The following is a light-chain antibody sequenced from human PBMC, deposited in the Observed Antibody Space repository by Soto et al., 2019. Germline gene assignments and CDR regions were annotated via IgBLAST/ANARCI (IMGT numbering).Light chain of an antibody. CDR2: STS. J-gene: IGKJ5*01. CDR3: QKYAVSPIT. V-gene: IGKV3-20*01. CDR1: QSVSTSY. Sequence: EIVLAQSPGTLSLSPGDRATLSCRASQSVSTSYLGWYQQKPGQAPRLLIYSTSSRATGIPDRFSGSGSGTDFTLTISRLEPEDFAVYYCQKYAVSPITFGQGTRLEIK.